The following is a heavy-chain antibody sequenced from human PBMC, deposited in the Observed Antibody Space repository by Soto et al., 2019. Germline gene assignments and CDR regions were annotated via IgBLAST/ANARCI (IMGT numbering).Heavy chain of an antibody. CDR3: ARDRFDCTNSVCYNYYMDV. Sequence: EVQLVESGGGLVQPGGSLRLSCAASGFTFSDHYMDWVRQAPGKGLEWVGRTRNKANSYTTEYAASVKGRFTISRDDSKNSLYLQMNSLKTEDTAVYYCARDRFDCTNSVCYNYYMDVWGKGTTVTVSS. D-gene: IGHD2-8*01. CDR2: TRNKANSYTT. CDR1: GFTFSDHY. J-gene: IGHJ6*03. V-gene: IGHV3-72*01.